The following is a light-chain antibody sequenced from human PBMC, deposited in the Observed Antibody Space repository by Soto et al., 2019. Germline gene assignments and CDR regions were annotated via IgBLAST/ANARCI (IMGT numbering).Light chain of an antibody. V-gene: IGKV3-20*01. CDR1: QSVSSSY. CDR2: GAS. Sequence: EIVLTQSPGTLSLSPGERATLSCRASQSVSSSYLAWYQQKPGQAPRPLIYGASSRAIGIPDRFSGSGSGTDFTLTISRLEPEDFAVYYCKQYGSSLWTFGQGTKV. CDR3: KQYGSSLWT. J-gene: IGKJ1*01.